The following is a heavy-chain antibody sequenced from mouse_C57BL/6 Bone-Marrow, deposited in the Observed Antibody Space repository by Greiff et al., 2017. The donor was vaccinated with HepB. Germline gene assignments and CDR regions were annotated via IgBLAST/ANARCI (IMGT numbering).Heavy chain of an antibody. V-gene: IGHV1-59*01. J-gene: IGHJ2*01. CDR1: GYTFTSYW. CDR3: AREDYAPYYFDY. D-gene: IGHD2-4*01. CDR2: IDPSDSYT. Sequence: SGAELVRPGTSVKLSCKASGYTFTSYWMHWVKQRPGQGLEWIGVIDPSDSYTNYNQKFKGKATLTVDTSSSTAYMQLSSLTSEDSAVYYCAREDYAPYYFDYWGQGTTLTVSS.